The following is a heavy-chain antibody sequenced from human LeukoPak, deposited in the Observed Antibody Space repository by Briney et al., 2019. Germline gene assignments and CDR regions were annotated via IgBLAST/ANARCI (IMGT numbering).Heavy chain of an antibody. CDR1: GLTFSSYA. CDR2: ISGSGGST. V-gene: IGHV3-23*01. J-gene: IGHJ4*02. D-gene: IGHD6-13*01. CDR3: AKGYSITGPKGVGFDY. Sequence: GGSLRLSCAASGLTFSSYAMSWVRQAPGKGLEWVSAISGSGGSTYYADSVKGRFTISRDNSKNTLYLQMNSLRAEDTAVYYCAKGYSITGPKGVGFDYWGQGTLVTVSS.